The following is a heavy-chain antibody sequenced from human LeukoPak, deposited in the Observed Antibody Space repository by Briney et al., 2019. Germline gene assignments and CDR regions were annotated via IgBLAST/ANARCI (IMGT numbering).Heavy chain of an antibody. D-gene: IGHD6-13*01. V-gene: IGHV4-59*01. CDR2: IYYSGST. J-gene: IGHJ6*02. CDR1: GGSISSYY. CDR3: ARGEYSSSWYDDYYYGMDV. Sequence: PSETLSLTCTVSGGSISSYYWSWIRQPPGKGLEWIGYIYYSGSTNYNPSLKSRVTISVDTSKNQFSLKLSSVTAADTAVYYCARGEYSSSWYDDYYYGMDVWGQGTTVTVSS.